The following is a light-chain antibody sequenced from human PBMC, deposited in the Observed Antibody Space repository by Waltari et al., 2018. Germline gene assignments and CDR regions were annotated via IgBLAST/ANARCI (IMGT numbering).Light chain of an antibody. CDR2: RSD. Sequence: QSVLTQPPSASGTPGQRVTIPCSGRASNIGDHLVKWFQQLPGKAPKLLIYRSDQRPSGVPDRFSGSKTGTSASLAISGLQSDDEADYFCASWDDSLNGHWVFGGGTKVTVL. CDR1: ASNIGDHL. V-gene: IGLV1-44*01. CDR3: ASWDDSLNGHWV. J-gene: IGLJ3*02.